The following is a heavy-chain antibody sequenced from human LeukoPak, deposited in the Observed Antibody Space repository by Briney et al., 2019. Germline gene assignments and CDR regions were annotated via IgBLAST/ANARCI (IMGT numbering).Heavy chain of an antibody. V-gene: IGHV3-23*01. CDR1: GFTFSSYA. Sequence: PGGSLRLSCAASGFTFSSYAMSWVRQAPGKGLEWVSGISGSSGSTFYADSVKGRFTISRDNSKNTLYLQMNSLRAEDTAVYYCASGGSGSVLYYWGQGTLVTVSS. CDR3: ASGGSGSVLYY. J-gene: IGHJ4*02. CDR2: ISGSSGST. D-gene: IGHD3-10*01.